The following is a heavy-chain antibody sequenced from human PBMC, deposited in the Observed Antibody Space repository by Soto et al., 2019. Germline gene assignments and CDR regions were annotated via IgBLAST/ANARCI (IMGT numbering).Heavy chain of an antibody. J-gene: IGHJ4*02. CDR1: GFTFSSYG. V-gene: IGHV3-30*03. D-gene: IGHD4-17*01. CDR2: ISYDGSNK. CDR3: ATLYGDVGY. Sequence: QVQLVESGGGVVQPGRSLRLSCAASGFTFSSYGMHWVRQAPGKGLEWVAVISYDGSNKYYADSVKGRFTISRDNSKNTLYLQMNSLRAADTAVYYCATLYGDVGYWGQGTLVTVSS.